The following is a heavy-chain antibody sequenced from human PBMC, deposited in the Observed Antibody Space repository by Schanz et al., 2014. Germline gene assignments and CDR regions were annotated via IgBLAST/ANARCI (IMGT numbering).Heavy chain of an antibody. D-gene: IGHD3-3*01. J-gene: IGHJ4*02. CDR1: GFTFSSYS. CDR2: ISSSSSYI. Sequence: EVQLVESGGGLVKPGGSLRLSCAASGFTFSSYSVNWVRQAPGKGLQWVSSISSSSSYIYYADSVKGRFTISRDNAKNSLYLQMNSLRAEDTAVYYCARDKGGYYPFDYWGRGTLVTVSS. CDR3: ARDKGGYYPFDY. V-gene: IGHV3-21*01.